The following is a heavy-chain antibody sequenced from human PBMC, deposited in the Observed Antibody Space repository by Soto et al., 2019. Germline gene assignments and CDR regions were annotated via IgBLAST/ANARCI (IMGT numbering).Heavy chain of an antibody. D-gene: IGHD3-10*02. CDR1: GFSISDHY. CDR2: SSNSGTFT. CDR3: ARSGDNYNVLDY. Sequence: VGSLRLSCAASGFSISDHYMSWIRQAPGKGLEWVSYSSNSGTFTKYADSVKGRFSISRDNAKNSLYLEINSLRGEDTAIYYCARSGDNYNVLDYWGQGTPVTVSS. J-gene: IGHJ4*02. V-gene: IGHV3-11*03.